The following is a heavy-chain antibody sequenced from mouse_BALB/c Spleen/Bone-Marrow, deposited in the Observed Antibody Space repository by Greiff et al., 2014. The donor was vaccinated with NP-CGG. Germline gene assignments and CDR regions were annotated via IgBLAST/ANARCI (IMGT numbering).Heavy chain of an antibody. Sequence: QVQLQQPGAELVRPGVSVKISCKGSGYTFTDYAIHWVKQSHAKSLEWIGLISSYYGDASYNQKLKGKAMMTVDKSSTTTYMDLTRLTSEDYAIYYCARSGKVRNAMDYWGQGTSVTVSS. CDR3: ARSGKVRNAMDY. CDR1: GYTFTDYA. J-gene: IGHJ4*01. D-gene: IGHD2-14*01. V-gene: IGHV1S137*01. CDR2: ISSYYGDA.